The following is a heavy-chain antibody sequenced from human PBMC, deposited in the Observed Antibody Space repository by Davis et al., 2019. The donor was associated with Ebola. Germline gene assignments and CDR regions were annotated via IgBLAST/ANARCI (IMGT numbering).Heavy chain of an antibody. Sequence: GGSLRLSCTASGFTFGDYAMSWVRQAPGKGLEWVANIKQDGSEKYYVDSVKGRFTISRDNAKNSLYLQMNSLRAEDTAVYYCARDVGYDFWMGWFDPWGQGTLVTVSS. CDR3: ARDVGYDFWMGWFDP. J-gene: IGHJ5*02. V-gene: IGHV3-7*03. CDR1: GFTFGDYA. CDR2: IKQDGSEK. D-gene: IGHD3-3*01.